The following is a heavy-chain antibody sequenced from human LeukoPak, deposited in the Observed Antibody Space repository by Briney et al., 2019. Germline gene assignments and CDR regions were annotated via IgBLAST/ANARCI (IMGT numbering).Heavy chain of an antibody. CDR1: GFTFDTYA. V-gene: IGHV3-30*18. Sequence: PGMSLRLSCAASGFTFDTYAMHWVRQAPGKGLEWVAVISSDGSNQYYEDSVKGRFIISRDNSKNTLYLQMYSLSTEDTAVYYCAKDPLYGDYGIDYWGQGTLVTVSS. J-gene: IGHJ4*02. CDR2: ISSDGSNQ. D-gene: IGHD4-17*01. CDR3: AKDPLYGDYGIDY.